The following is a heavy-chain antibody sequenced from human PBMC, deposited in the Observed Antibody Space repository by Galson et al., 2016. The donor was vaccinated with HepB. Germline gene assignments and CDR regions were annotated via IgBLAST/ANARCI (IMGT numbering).Heavy chain of an antibody. CDR1: GYTFTNYY. D-gene: IGHD3-3*01. J-gene: IGHJ4*02. CDR3: ARGGWRGSSCFYDY. V-gene: IGHV1-46*01. Sequence: SVKVSCKASGYTFTNYYIHWVRQAPGQGLECMGIVDPSGDRTTYAQQFQGRVTMTSDTSTSTVYMDLSSLRSDDTAVYYCARGGWRGSSCFYDYWGQGALVTVSS. CDR2: VDPSGDRT.